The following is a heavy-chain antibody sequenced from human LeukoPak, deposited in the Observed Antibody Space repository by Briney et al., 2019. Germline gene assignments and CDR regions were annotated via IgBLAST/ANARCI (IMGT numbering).Heavy chain of an antibody. Sequence: ASVKVSCKASGYTFTSYYMHWVRQAPGQGLKWMGIINPSGGSTSYAQKFQGRVTMTRDTSTSTVYMELSSLRSEDTAVYYCARDDVVVVAATQGVAFDIWGQGTMVTVSS. CDR1: GYTFTSYY. V-gene: IGHV1-46*01. CDR3: ARDDVVVVAATQGVAFDI. J-gene: IGHJ3*02. D-gene: IGHD2-15*01. CDR2: INPSGGST.